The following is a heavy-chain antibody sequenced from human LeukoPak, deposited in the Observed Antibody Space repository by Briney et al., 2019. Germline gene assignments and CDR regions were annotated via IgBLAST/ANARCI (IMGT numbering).Heavy chain of an antibody. Sequence: PSETLSLTCTVSGGSISSHYYWIWIRQPPEKGLEWIGSIYYSGSTYYNPSLKSRVAISVDTSKNQFSLKLSSLTAAETAVYYCARQYGSGSSYTPVVDLWGQGTLVTVSS. CDR2: IYYSGST. CDR3: ARQYGSGSSYTPVVDL. D-gene: IGHD3-10*01. V-gene: IGHV4-39*01. J-gene: IGHJ4*02. CDR1: GGSISSHYY.